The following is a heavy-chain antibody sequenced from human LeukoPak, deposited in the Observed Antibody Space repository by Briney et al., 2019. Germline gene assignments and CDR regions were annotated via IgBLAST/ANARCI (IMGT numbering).Heavy chain of an antibody. CDR3: ARGAGSFDY. V-gene: IGHV4-59*01. J-gene: IGHJ4*02. Sequence: PSETLSLTCPVSGASISNYYWSWIRQPPGKGLEWIGYIYYSGSTNYNPSLKSRVTMSVDTSKNQFSLKLSSVTAADTAVYYCARGAGSFDYWGQGTLVTVSS. CDR1: GASISNYY. CDR2: IYYSGST.